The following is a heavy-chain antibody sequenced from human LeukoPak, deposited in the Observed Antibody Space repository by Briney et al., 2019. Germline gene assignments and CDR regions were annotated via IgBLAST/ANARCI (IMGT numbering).Heavy chain of an antibody. V-gene: IGHV1-18*01. D-gene: IGHD1-26*01. CDR3: ARVAGVSYNYFDS. J-gene: IGHJ4*02. CDR1: GYTFITYG. CDR2: ITPYNGDT. Sequence: ASVKVSCKASGYTFITYGITCVRQAPGQGLEWMGWITPYNGDTNYAQNLQDRVTMTTDTSTSTAYMELRSLRSDDTAVYFCARVAGVSYNYFDSWGQETLVTVSS.